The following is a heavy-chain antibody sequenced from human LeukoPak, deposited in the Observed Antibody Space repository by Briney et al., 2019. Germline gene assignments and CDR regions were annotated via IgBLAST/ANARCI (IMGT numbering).Heavy chain of an antibody. CDR1: EFTFTYW. D-gene: IGHD2-15*01. J-gene: IGHJ6*03. V-gene: IGHV3-7*01. Sequence: GGSLRLSCAASEFTFTYWMSWVRQAPGKGLEWVANIKQDGSGKYYVDSVKGGFTISRDNAKNSLYLQMNSLRAEDTAVYYCARAGRKSRGVDIVRKKETGYYYYMDVWGKGTTVTVSS. CDR2: IKQDGSGK. CDR3: ARAGRKSRGVDIVRKKETGYYYYMDV.